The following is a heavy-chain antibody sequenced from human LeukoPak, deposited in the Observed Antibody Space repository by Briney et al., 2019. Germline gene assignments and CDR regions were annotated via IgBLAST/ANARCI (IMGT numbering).Heavy chain of an antibody. Sequence: SETLSLTCTVSGGSISSSSYYWGWIRQPPGKGLEWIGSIYYSGSTYYNPSLKSRVTISVDTSKNQFSLKLSSVTAADTAVYYCARSREGEITMIPEIDYWGQGTLVTVSS. V-gene: IGHV4-39*01. CDR2: IYYSGST. CDR1: GGSISSSSYY. CDR3: ARSREGEITMIPEIDY. J-gene: IGHJ4*02. D-gene: IGHD3-22*01.